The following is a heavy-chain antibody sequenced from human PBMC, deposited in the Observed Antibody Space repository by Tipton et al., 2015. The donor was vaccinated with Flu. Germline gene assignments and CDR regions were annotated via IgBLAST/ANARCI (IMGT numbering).Heavy chain of an antibody. CDR1: GDSISSGSYY. D-gene: IGHD3-10*01. J-gene: IGHJ4*02. CDR2: IYTRVNT. V-gene: IGHV4-61*02. Sequence: TLSLTCTVSGDSISSGSYYWSWFRQPAGKGLEWIGRIYTRVNTNYNPSLKSRVTIAVDTSKNHFSLKMASVTVADTAVYFCATAPIGNYGSGAFYNNWGQGTLVTVSS. CDR3: ATAPIGNYGSGAFYNN.